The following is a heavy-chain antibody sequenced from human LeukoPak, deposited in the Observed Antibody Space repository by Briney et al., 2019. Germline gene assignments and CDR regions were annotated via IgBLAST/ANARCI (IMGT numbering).Heavy chain of an antibody. D-gene: IGHD3-10*01. J-gene: IGHJ4*02. CDR2: INHSGST. CDR1: GGSFSGYY. V-gene: IGHV4-34*01. CDR3: ARTWFGELGGFDY. Sequence: SETLSLTCAVYGGSFSGYYWSWIRQPPGKGLAWIGEINHSGSTTYNPSLKSRVTISVDTSKNQFSLKLSSVTAADTAVYYCARTWFGELGGFDYWGQGTLVTVSS.